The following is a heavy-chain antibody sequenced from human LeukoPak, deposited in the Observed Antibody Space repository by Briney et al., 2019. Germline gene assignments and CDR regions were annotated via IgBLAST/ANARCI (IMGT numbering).Heavy chain of an antibody. CDR1: GGSISSGDHY. CDR3: ARDGVIDYGDYGGSAYGMDV. J-gene: IGHJ6*02. D-gene: IGHD4-17*01. CDR2: IYYSGST. Sequence: SQTLSLTCTVSGGSISSGDHYWTWIRQPPGKGLEWIGHIYYSGSTNYKPSLKSRVTISINTSKNHFSLKLSSVTAADTAVYYCARDGVIDYGDYGGSAYGMDVWGQGTTVTVSS. V-gene: IGHV4-30-4*01.